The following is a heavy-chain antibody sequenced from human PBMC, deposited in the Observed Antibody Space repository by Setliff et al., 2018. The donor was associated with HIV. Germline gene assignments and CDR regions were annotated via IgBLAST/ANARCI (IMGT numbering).Heavy chain of an antibody. J-gene: IGHJ4*02. CDR1: GFTFSRYS. CDR2: ISSGSSTI. CDR3: AKDYSSGWFDY. V-gene: IGHV3-48*01. D-gene: IGHD6-19*01. Sequence: GGSLRLSCVVSGFTFSRYSMNWVRQAPGKGLEWVSHISSGSSTIYYAAPVKGRFTISRDDSKNTLYLQVNSLRAEDTAVYYCAKDYSSGWFDYWGQGTLVTVSS.